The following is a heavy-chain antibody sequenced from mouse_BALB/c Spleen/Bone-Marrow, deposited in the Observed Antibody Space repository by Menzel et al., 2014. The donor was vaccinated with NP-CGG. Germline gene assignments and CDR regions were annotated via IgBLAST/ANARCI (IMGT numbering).Heavy chain of an antibody. Sequence: EVHLVESGAELVKPGASVKLSCTASGFNIKDTYMHWVKQRPEQGLEWIGRIDPANGNTKYDPKFQGKATITADTSSNTAYLQPSSLTSEDTAVYYFARYRLGTYFDYWGQGTTLTVSS. CDR1: GFNIKDTY. D-gene: IGHD1-2*01. CDR2: IDPANGNT. CDR3: ARYRLGTYFDY. J-gene: IGHJ2*01. V-gene: IGHV14-3*02.